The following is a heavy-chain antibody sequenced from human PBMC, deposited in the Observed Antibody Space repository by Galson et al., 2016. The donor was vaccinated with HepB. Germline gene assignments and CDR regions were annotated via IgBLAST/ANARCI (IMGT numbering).Heavy chain of an antibody. Sequence: SLRLSCAVSGFTFRDFAMHWVRQTPGKGLEWVSLVSSAGGYQRYADSVKGRFTVSRDNSWNTVSLQMNSLRAEDTAIDFCAKDLTGLYSGYFASWGQGTLVTVS. CDR2: VSSAGGYQ. V-gene: IGHV3-30*04. CDR1: GFTFRDFA. D-gene: IGHD3-22*01. CDR3: AKDLTGLYSGYFAS. J-gene: IGHJ5*01.